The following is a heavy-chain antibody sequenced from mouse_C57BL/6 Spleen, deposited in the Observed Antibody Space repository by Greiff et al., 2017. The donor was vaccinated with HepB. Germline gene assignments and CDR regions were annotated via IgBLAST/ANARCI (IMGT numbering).Heavy chain of an antibody. J-gene: IGHJ3*01. V-gene: IGHV14-4*01. CDR1: GFNIKDDY. Sequence: EVQLQQSGAELVRPGASVKLSCTASGFNIKDDYMHWVKQRPEQGLEWIGWIDPENGDTEYASKFQGKATITADTSSNTAYLQLSSLTSEDTAVYYCTSPLYGSSFAYWGQGTLVTVSA. CDR2: IDPENGDT. D-gene: IGHD1-1*01. CDR3: TSPLYGSSFAY.